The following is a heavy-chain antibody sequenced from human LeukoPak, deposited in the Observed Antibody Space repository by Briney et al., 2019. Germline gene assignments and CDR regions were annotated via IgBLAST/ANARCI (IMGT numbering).Heavy chain of an antibody. V-gene: IGHV3-7*01. D-gene: IGHD6-6*01. Sequence: GGSLRLSCAASGFTFSSYWMSWVRQAPGKGLEWVANIKQDGSEKYYVDSVKGRFTISRDNAKNSLYLQTNSLRAEDTAVYYCASKPPYSSSPFDYWGQGTLVTVSS. CDR2: IKQDGSEK. CDR3: ASKPPYSSSPFDY. CDR1: GFTFSSYW. J-gene: IGHJ4*02.